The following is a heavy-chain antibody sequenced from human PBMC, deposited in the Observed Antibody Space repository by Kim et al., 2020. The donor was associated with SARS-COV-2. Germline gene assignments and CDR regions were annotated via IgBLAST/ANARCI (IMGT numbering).Heavy chain of an antibody. Sequence: GGSLRLSCTPSGFTFGDYAMTWVRQAPGKGLEWVGCIRSNTYGGTTEYAASVKGRFTISRDDSKSIAYLQMNSLKTEDTAVYYCTIGRWELPPWGQGTLV. CDR3: TIGRWELPP. CDR1: GFTFGDYA. D-gene: IGHD1-26*01. CDR2: IRSNTYGGTT. V-gene: IGHV3-49*04. J-gene: IGHJ5*02.